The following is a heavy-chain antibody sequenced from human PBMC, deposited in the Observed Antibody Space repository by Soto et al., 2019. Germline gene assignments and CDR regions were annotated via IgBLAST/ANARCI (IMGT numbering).Heavy chain of an antibody. D-gene: IGHD1-26*01. V-gene: IGHV4-59*01. CDR1: GGSISSYY. J-gene: IGHJ6*02. CDR3: ARAVSYGGYYYYGMDV. CDR2: IYYSGST. Sequence: SETLSLTCTVSGGSISSYYWSWIRQPPGKGLEWIGYIYYSGSTNYNPSLKSRVTISVDTSKNQFSLKLSSVTAADTAVYYCARAVSYGGYYYYGMDVWGQGTTVTVSS.